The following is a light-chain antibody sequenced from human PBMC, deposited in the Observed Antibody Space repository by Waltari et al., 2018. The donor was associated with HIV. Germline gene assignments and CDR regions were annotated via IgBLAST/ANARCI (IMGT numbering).Light chain of an antibody. CDR3: QQYYNTPSIT. Sequence: DIVMTQSPVSLAVFLGQRATINCKSGQSVLSSSNNKNYLAWYQQRPGQPPKLLISWASARESGVSDRISGSGSGTDFTLTINSLQAEDVAVYYCQQYYNTPSITFGQGTRLEIK. CDR2: WAS. V-gene: IGKV4-1*01. J-gene: IGKJ5*01. CDR1: QSVLSSSNNKNY.